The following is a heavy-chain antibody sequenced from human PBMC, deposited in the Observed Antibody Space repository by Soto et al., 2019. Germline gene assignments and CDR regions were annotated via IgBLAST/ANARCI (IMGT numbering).Heavy chain of an antibody. CDR1: GGSISSYY. Sequence: SETLSLTCTVSGGSISSYYWSWIRQPPGKGLEWIGYIYYSGSTNYNPSLKSRVTISVDTSKNQFSLKLSSVTAADTAVYYCARPTVDWFDPWGQGTLVTVSS. J-gene: IGHJ5*02. V-gene: IGHV4-59*08. CDR3: ARPTVDWFDP. CDR2: IYYSGST.